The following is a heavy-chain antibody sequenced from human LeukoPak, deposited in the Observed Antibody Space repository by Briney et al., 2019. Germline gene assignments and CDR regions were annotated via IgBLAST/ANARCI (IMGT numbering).Heavy chain of an antibody. V-gene: IGHV3-74*01. Sequence: GGSLRLSCTASAFTFSSYWMHWVRQAPGKGLVWVSHINSGGSSTSYADSVKGRFTISRDNSKNTLSLQMNSLRVEDTAMYFCAKDIQLSTWGLGTMVTVSS. CDR1: AFTFSSYW. CDR3: AKDIQLST. CDR2: INSGGSST. J-gene: IGHJ3*01. D-gene: IGHD5-24*01.